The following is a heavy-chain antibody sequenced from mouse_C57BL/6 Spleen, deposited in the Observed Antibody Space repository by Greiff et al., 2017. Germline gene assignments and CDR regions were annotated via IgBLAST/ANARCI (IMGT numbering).Heavy chain of an antibody. D-gene: IGHD1-1*01. CDR3: ARAGITTVVAPWYFDV. CDR2: IYPGSGST. J-gene: IGHJ1*03. V-gene: IGHV1-55*01. Sequence: QVQLQQPGAELVKPGASVKMSCKASGYTFTSYWITWVKQRPGQGLEWIGDIYPGSGSTNYNEKFKSKATLTVDTSSSTAYMQLSSLTSEDSAVYYCARAGITTVVAPWYFDVWGTGTTVTVSS. CDR1: GYTFTSYW.